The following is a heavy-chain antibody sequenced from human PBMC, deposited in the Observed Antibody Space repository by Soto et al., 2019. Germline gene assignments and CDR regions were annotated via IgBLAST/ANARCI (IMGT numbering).Heavy chain of an antibody. CDR1: GFTFSSYA. D-gene: IGHD6-13*01. V-gene: IGHV3-23*01. J-gene: IGHJ6*03. CDR2: ISGSGGST. Sequence: ESGGGLVQPGGSLRLSCAASGFTFSSYAMSWVRQAPGKGLEWVSAISGSGGSTYYADSVKGRFTISRDNSKNTLYLQMNSLRAEDTAVYYCAKGSGYSSSWGSLQGYYYMDVWGKGTTVTVSS. CDR3: AKGSGYSSSWGSLQGYYYMDV.